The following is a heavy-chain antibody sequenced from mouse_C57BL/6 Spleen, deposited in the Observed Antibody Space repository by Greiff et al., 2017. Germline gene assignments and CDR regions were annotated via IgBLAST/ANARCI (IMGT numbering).Heavy chain of an antibody. CDR3: ARYDYDWYFDV. CDR2: INPGSGGT. CDR1: GYAFTNYL. Sequence: QVQLQQSVAELVRPGTSVKVSCKASGYAFTNYLIEWVQQRPGPGLEWIGVINPGSGGTNYNEKFKGKATLTADKSSSTAYMQLSSLTSEDSAVYFCARYDYDWYFDVWGTGTTVTVSS. V-gene: IGHV1-54*01. J-gene: IGHJ1*03. D-gene: IGHD2-4*01.